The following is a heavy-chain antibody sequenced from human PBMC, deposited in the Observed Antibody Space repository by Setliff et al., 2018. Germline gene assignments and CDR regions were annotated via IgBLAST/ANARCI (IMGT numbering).Heavy chain of an antibody. J-gene: IGHJ6*03. D-gene: IGHD3-3*01. CDR3: ARMSGFQYIDV. V-gene: IGHV4-61*09. CDR1: GGSISSRTYY. CDR2: IYTSWST. Sequence: PSETLSLTCNVSGGSISSRTYYWSWFRQPAGKELEWIGQIYTSWSTIYNPSLKSRVTISLDTSKNQFSLSLTSVTAEDTAVYYCARMSGFQYIDVWDKGTTVTVSS.